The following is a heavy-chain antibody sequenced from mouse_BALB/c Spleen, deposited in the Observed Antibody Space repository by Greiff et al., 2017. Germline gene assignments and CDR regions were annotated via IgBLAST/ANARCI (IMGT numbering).Heavy chain of an antibody. J-gene: IGHJ4*01. CDR3: ARDQGYYVRAMDY. CDR2: INSNGGST. V-gene: IGHV5-6-3*01. D-gene: IGHD2-3*01. Sequence: DVKLVESGGGLVQPGGSLKLSCAASGFTFSSYGMSWVRQTPDKRLELVATINSNGGSTYYPDSVKGRFTISRDNAKNTLYLQMSSLKSEDTAMYYCARDQGYYVRAMDYWGQGTSVTVSS. CDR1: GFTFSSYG.